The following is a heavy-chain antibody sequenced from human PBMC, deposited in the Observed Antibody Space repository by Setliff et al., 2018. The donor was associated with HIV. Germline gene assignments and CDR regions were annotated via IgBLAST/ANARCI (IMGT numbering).Heavy chain of an antibody. CDR2: ITPSGDT. V-gene: IGHV4-34*01. CDR3: SNWNTTVDADS. J-gene: IGHJ4*02. CDR1: GGSVSGHY. Sequence: SETLSLTCAVYGGSVSGHYWGWFRQPPGKGLEWIGEITPSGDTNYIPSPKSRVTMSLDTSKNQFSLNLNSVTAADTAVYYCSNWNTTVDADSWGQGTLVTVS. D-gene: IGHD1-1*01.